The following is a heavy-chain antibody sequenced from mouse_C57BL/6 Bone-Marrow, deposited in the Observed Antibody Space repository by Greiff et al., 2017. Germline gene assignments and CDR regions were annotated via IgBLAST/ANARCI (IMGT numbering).Heavy chain of an antibody. D-gene: IGHD2-1*01. CDR3: TQSGNLDY. Sequence: QVTLKVSGPGILQSSQTLSLTCSFSGFSLSTSGMGVSWIRQPSGKGLEWLAHISWDDDKRYNPSLKSRLSIFKDSSSNPVLLMITSTHTADTATYYCTQSGNLDYWGQGTTLTVSS. CDR1: GFSLSTSGMG. V-gene: IGHV8-12*01. CDR2: ISWDDDK. J-gene: IGHJ2*01.